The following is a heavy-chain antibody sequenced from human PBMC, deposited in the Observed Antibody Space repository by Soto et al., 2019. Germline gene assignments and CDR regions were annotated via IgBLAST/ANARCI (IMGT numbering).Heavy chain of an antibody. CDR2: IYYLGST. Sequence: SETMSLTCSVSGGSMSEYFWSWIRQSPGKGLEWIGYIYYLGSTDYNPSLKSRVTISVDTSKRQFSLRLTSVTAADTAVYYCARDGYDGSGSPYPAYWGPGTQVTVSS. CDR3: ARDGYDGSGSPYPAY. D-gene: IGHD3-10*01. V-gene: IGHV4-59*01. CDR1: GGSMSEYF. J-gene: IGHJ4*02.